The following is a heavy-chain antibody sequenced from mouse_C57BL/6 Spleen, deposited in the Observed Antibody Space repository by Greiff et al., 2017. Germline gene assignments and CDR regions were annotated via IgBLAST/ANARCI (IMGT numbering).Heavy chain of an antibody. J-gene: IGHJ3*01. D-gene: IGHD1-1*01. CDR2: IWSGGST. CDR3: ASLFPFAY. Sequence: QVQLQQSGPGLVQPSQSLSITCTVSGFSLTSYGVHWVRQSPGKGLEWLGVIWSGGSTDYNAACISRMVTCKDKSKSQIFFKMNSLQADDAAIYYCASLFPFAYWGQGTLVTVSA. CDR1: GFSLTSYG. V-gene: IGHV2-2*01.